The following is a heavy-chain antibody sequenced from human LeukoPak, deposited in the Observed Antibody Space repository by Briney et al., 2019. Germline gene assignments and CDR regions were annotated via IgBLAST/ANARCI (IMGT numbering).Heavy chain of an antibody. Sequence: ASVKVSCKASGYTFTGYYMHWVRQAPGQGLEWMGWINPNSGGTNYAQKFQGRVTITRNTSISTAYMELSSLRSEDTAVYYCARDHASPYSSGWYIGKNWFDPWGQGTLVTVSS. CDR2: INPNSGGT. CDR1: GYTFTGYY. V-gene: IGHV1-2*02. CDR3: ARDHASPYSSGWYIGKNWFDP. D-gene: IGHD6-19*01. J-gene: IGHJ5*02.